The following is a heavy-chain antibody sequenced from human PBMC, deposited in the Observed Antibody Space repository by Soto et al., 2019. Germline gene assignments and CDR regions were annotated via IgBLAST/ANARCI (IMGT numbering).Heavy chain of an antibody. D-gene: IGHD3-16*01. CDR2: IYSSGST. CDR1: GGSISGSY. V-gene: IGHV4-59*08. Sequence: QVQLQESGPGLVKPSETLSLTCTVSGGSISGSYWSWIRQPPGKGLEWITYIYSSGSTNYNPSLETRVTISVDTSKKQFSLRLRSVTAADTAVYYCARLAGGGLDFWGRGTLVTVSS. J-gene: IGHJ4*02. CDR3: ARLAGGGLDF.